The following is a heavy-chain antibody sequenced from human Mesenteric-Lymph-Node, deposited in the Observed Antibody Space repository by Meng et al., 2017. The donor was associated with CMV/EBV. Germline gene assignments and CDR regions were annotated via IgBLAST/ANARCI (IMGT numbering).Heavy chain of an antibody. D-gene: IGHD1-14*01. CDR1: GGSISNNF. V-gene: IGHV4-59*01. Sequence: SETLSLTCTVSGGSISNNFWSWIRQPPGKGLEWIGYVYYSGHTDYNPSLKSRVTISVDTSKNQFSLKLNSVTAADTAVYYCARDSGRARTSSWFYYFDSWGQGSLVTVSS. J-gene: IGHJ4*02. CDR2: VYYSGHT. CDR3: ARDSGRARTSSWFYYFDS.